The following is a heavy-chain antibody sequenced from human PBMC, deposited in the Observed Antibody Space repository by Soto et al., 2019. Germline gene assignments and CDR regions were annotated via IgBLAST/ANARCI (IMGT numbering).Heavy chain of an antibody. V-gene: IGHV6-1*01. Sequence: SQTLSLTRAISGDSVSSNTASWNWIRQSPSRGLEWLGRTYYRSRFFSDYAESVKSRIIIKPDTTKNQFSLQLKSVTPEDTAVYYCVRDRYSSSGWFDPWGQGTPVTVSS. CDR1: GDSVSSNTAS. CDR2: TYYRSRFFS. CDR3: VRDRYSSSGWFDP. J-gene: IGHJ5*02. D-gene: IGHD3-10*01.